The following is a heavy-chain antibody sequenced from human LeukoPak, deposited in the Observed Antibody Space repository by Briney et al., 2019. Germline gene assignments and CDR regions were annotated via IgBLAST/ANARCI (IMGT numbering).Heavy chain of an antibody. CDR2: IKHDGSED. J-gene: IGHJ4*02. V-gene: IGHV3-7*03. Sequence: GGSLRLSCAASGFTFSNYWMTWVRQAPGKGLEWVANIKHDGSEDYYLDSVKGRFTISRDNAKNSLYLQMNSLRAEDMALYYCAKDSGSGSLVYWGQGTLVTVSS. CDR3: AKDSGSGSLVY. D-gene: IGHD3-10*01. CDR1: GFTFSNYW.